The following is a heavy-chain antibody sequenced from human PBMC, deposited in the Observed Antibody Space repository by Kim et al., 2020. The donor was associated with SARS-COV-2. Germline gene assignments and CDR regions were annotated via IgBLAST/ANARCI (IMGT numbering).Heavy chain of an antibody. V-gene: IGHV3-21*01. CDR1: GFTFSSYS. J-gene: IGHJ6*02. CDR3: ARVPPDTIVPVHYYYYYGMDA. CDR2: ISSSSSYI. Sequence: GGSLRLSCAASGFTFSSYSMNWVRQAPGKGLEWVSSISSSSSYIYYADSVKGRFTISRDNAKNSLYLQMNSLRAEDTAVYYCARVPPDTIVPVHYYYYYGMDAWGQGTTVTVSS. D-gene: IGHD2-8*01.